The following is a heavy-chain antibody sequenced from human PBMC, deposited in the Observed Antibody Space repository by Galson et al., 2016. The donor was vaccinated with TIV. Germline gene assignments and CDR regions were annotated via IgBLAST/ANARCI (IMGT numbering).Heavy chain of an antibody. CDR3: ASVFGEVIKDV. D-gene: IGHD3-3*01. V-gene: IGHV3-7*03. CDR1: GFAFTTFG. J-gene: IGHJ6*02. Sequence: SLRLSCAASGFAFTTFGMHWVRQAPGKGLEWVANIKEDGSETNYADSVKGRFTISRDNANNLLYLQMNNLRAEDTAVYHCASVFGEVIKDVWGQGTTVSVSS. CDR2: IKEDGSET.